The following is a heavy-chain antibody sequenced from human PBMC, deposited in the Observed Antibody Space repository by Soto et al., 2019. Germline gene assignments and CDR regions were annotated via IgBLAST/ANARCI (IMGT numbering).Heavy chain of an antibody. CDR2: FGVGGNYI. CDR3: AKDAISGNKAADYSDY. CDR1: GFPFSSYA. V-gene: IGHV3-23*01. J-gene: IGHJ4*02. Sequence: PGGSLRLSCAASGFPFSSYAMNLVRQSPGKGLEWVSGFGVGGNYIYYADSVKGRFTISRDNSKNTLYLQMNSLRAEDTAVYYCAKDAISGNKAADYSDYWGQGNRVTLFS.